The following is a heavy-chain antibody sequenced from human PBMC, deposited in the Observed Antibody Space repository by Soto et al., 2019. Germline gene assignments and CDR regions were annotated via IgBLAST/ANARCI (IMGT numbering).Heavy chain of an antibody. V-gene: IGHV3-21*01. CDR2: ISSSSSYI. CDR3: ARDRVIVGATFHYYYGMDV. Sequence: EVQLVESGGGLVKPGGSLRLSCAASGFTFSSYSMNWVRQAPGKGLEWVSSISSSSSYIYYADSVKGRFTISRDNAKNSLYLQRNSLRAEDTAVYYCARDRVIVGATFHYYYGMDVWGQGTTVTVSS. J-gene: IGHJ6*02. CDR1: GFTFSSYS. D-gene: IGHD1-26*01.